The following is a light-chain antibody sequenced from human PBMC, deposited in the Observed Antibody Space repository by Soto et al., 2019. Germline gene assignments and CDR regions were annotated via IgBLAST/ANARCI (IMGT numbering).Light chain of an antibody. J-gene: IGKJ5*01. Sequence: EILLTHSPATLSLSPGERATLSCRASQSVSSYLAGYQQRPGQAPRLLSYGASNRDTGIRHRFTGSGSGTDFTLISSSLEAVHFAVSYWQQRTDLAMTFGQGPRLEIK. V-gene: IGKV3-11*01. CDR1: QSVSSY. CDR2: GAS. CDR3: QQRTDLAMT.